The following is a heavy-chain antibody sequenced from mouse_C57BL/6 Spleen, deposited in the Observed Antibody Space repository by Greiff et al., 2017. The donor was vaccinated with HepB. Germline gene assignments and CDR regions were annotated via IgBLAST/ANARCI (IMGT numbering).Heavy chain of an antibody. Sequence: QVQLQQSGAELARPGASVKLSCKASGYTFTSYGISWVKQRTGQGLEWIGEIYPRSGNTYYNEKFKGKATLTADKSSSTAYMELRSLTSEDSAVYFCARGNYSNQAWFAYWGQGTLVTVSA. V-gene: IGHV1-81*01. D-gene: IGHD2-5*01. J-gene: IGHJ3*01. CDR1: GYTFTSYG. CDR3: ARGNYSNQAWFAY. CDR2: IYPRSGNT.